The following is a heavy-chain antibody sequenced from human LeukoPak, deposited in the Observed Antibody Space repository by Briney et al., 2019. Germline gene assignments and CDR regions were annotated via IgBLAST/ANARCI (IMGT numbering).Heavy chain of an antibody. CDR3: ARGPYYDSWSGAGY. CDR2: IHYSGNT. D-gene: IGHD3-3*01. J-gene: IGHJ4*02. CDR1: GGSISNSGYY. Sequence: SETLSLTCTVSGGSISNSGYYWGWTRQPPGKGLEWIGSIHYSGNTYYNPSLKSRVTISVDTSKNQFSLKLSSVTAAETAVYYCARGPYYDSWSGAGYWGQGTLVTVSS. V-gene: IGHV4-39*01.